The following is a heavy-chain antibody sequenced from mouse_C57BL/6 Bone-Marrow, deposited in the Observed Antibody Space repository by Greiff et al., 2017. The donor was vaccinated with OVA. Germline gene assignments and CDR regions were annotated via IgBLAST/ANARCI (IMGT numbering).Heavy chain of an antibody. V-gene: IGHV1-64*01. CDR2: IHPNSGRT. J-gene: IGHJ2*01. Sequence: VQLQQPGAELVKPGASVKLSCKASGYTFTSYWMHWVKQRPGQGLEWIGMIHPNSGRTNYNEKFKSKATLTVDKSSSTAYMQLSSLTSEDSAVYYCARGRLWLRIFDYWGQGTTLTVSS. D-gene: IGHD2-2*01. CDR1: GYTFTSYW. CDR3: ARGRLWLRIFDY.